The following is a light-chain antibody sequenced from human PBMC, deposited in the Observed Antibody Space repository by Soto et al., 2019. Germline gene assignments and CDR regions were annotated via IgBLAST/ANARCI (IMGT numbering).Light chain of an antibody. J-gene: IGLJ1*01. Sequence: IAISCTGTSSDVGAYNYVSWYQQHPGKAPKLMIYDVSNRPSGVSNRFSGSKSDNTASLTISGLQAEDEADYYCSSYTSSSTYVFGTGTKVTVL. V-gene: IGLV2-14*03. CDR3: SSYTSSSTYV. CDR1: SSDVGAYNY. CDR2: DVS.